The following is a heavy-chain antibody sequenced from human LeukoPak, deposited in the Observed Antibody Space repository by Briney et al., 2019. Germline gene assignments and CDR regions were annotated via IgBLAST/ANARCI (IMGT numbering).Heavy chain of an antibody. CDR2: IIPIFGTA. D-gene: IGHD3-3*01. V-gene: IGHV1-69*13. J-gene: IGHJ6*03. CDR3: ARDRPGDEDDSWNMDV. CDR1: GGTFSSYA. Sequence: SVKVSCKASGGTFSSYAISWVRQAPGQGLEWMGGIIPIFGTANYAQKFQGRVTTTADESTSTAYMELSSLRSEDTAVYYCARDRPGDEDDSWNMDVWGKGTTVTVSS.